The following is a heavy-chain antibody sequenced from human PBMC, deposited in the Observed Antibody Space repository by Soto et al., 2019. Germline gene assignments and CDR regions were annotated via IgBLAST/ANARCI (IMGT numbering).Heavy chain of an antibody. CDR1: GFTFSSYA. Sequence: EVQLLESGGGLVQPGGSLRLSCAASGFTFSSYAMSWVRQAPGKGLEWVSGISGSGGSTYYADSVKGRFTISRDNSKNTLYLQMNSLRAEDTAVYYCAKDSLEYQLLLFYYFDYWGQGTLVTVSS. V-gene: IGHV3-23*01. CDR3: AKDSLEYQLLLFYYFDY. D-gene: IGHD2-2*01. CDR2: ISGSGGST. J-gene: IGHJ4*02.